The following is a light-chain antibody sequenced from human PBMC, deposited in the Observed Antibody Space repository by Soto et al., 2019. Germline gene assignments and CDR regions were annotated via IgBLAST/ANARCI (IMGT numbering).Light chain of an antibody. J-gene: IGLJ1*01. CDR3: CSYAGSHTLYV. CDR1: SSDVGAYSY. V-gene: IGLV2-11*01. Sequence: QSALTQPRSVSGSPGQSVTISYTGTSSDVGAYSYVSWYQQHPGKAPKLMIYDVTKRPSGVPDRFSGSKSGNTASLTISGLQAEDEADYYCCSYAGSHTLYVFGTGTKLTVL. CDR2: DVT.